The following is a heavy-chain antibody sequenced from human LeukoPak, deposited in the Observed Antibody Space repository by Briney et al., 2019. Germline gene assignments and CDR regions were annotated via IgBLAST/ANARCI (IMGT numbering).Heavy chain of an antibody. V-gene: IGHV4-59*11. D-gene: IGHD2-2*01. Sequence: SXXLSLTCTVGGGSLSGHYWGWIRQPPGKGLELVGHIYYTGTTFYNPSLNSRVTITLDTSRNQFSLRLTSVIAADTAVYYCARFSWGCSTASCYLTNWGQGALVTVSS. CDR1: GGSLSGHY. J-gene: IGHJ4*02. CDR3: ARFSWGCSTASCYLTN. CDR2: IYYTGTT.